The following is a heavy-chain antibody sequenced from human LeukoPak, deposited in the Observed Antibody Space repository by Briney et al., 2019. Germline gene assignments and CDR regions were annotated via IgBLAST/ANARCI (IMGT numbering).Heavy chain of an antibody. Sequence: PGESLRLSCAASGFTFSSYAMSWVRQAPGKGLEWVSYISSSGSTIYYADSVKGRFTISRDNAKNSLYLQMNSLRAEDTAVYYCARDPRDGYNQLGYFDYWGQGTLVTVSS. CDR3: ARDPRDGYNQLGYFDY. CDR2: ISSSGSTI. CDR1: GFTFSSYA. J-gene: IGHJ4*02. V-gene: IGHV3-48*04. D-gene: IGHD5-12*01.